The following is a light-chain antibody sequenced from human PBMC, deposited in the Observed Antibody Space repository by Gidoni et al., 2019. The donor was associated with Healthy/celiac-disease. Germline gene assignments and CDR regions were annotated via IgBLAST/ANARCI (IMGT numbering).Light chain of an antibody. CDR1: QSVSSN. CDR2: GAS. J-gene: IGKJ4*01. CDR3: QQYNNWPLLT. Sequence: EIVMTQSPDTLSVSQGERATLSCRASQSVSSNLAWYQQKPGQAPRLLIYGASTRATGIPARFSGSGSGTEFTFTISSLQSEDFAVYYCQQYNNWPLLTFGGGTKVEIK. V-gene: IGKV3-15*01.